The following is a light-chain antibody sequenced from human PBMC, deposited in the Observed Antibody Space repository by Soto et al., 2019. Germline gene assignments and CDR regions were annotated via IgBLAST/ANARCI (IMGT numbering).Light chain of an antibody. Sequence: EIVMTQSPATLSVSPGERAALSCRASQSISSNLAWYQQKPGQAPRLLIYGASTRATGLPARFSGSGSGTEFTLTISSLQYEDFAVYYCQQYNNWPTFGQGTTVEIK. J-gene: IGKJ1*01. V-gene: IGKV3-15*01. CDR2: GAS. CDR3: QQYNNWPT. CDR1: QSISSN.